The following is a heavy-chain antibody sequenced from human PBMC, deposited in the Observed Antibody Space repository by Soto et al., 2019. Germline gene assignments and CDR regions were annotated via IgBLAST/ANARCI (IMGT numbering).Heavy chain of an antibody. Sequence: SETLSLTCTVSGGSISSYYWSWIRQPPGKGLEWIGYIYYSGSTNYNPSLKSRVTISVDTSKNQFSLKLSSVTAADTAVYYCARVLGFLEWSHNLDRPYYYYYMDVWGKGTTVTVSS. D-gene: IGHD3-3*01. CDR1: GGSISSYY. CDR2: IYYSGST. J-gene: IGHJ6*03. V-gene: IGHV4-59*01. CDR3: ARVLGFLEWSHNLDRPYYYYYMDV.